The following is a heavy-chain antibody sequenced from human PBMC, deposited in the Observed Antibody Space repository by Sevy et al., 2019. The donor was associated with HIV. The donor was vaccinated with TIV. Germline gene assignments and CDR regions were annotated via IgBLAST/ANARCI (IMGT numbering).Heavy chain of an antibody. V-gene: IGHV3-30-3*01. CDR1: GFSISPYA. J-gene: IGHJ4*02. CDR3: ARDAGYSTGWYAGY. D-gene: IGHD6-19*01. CDR2: MSYDGSTR. Sequence: GGSLRLSCAASGFSISPYAFHWVRQAPGKGLEWVALMSYDGSTRYYADSGKGRFTISKVNSKNTLYLQMISLRIEDTAIYYCARDAGYSTGWYAGYWGQGTLVTVSS.